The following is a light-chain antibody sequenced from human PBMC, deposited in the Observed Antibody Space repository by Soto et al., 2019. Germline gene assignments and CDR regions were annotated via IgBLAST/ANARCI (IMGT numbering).Light chain of an antibody. CDR2: DAY. CDR3: HQYGSSPRT. J-gene: IGKJ1*01. V-gene: IGKV3-20*01. CDR1: QSVGHMF. Sequence: EIVLTQSPDTLSLSPGDRATLSCRASQSVGHMFLAWFQQKPGQAPRLLIFDAYRRATGIPDRFSGSGSGTNFALTISRLEPEDFALYYCHQYGSSPRTFGQGTKVDIK.